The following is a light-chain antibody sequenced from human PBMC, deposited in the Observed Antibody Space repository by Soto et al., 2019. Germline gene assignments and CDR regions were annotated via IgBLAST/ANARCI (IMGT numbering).Light chain of an antibody. CDR1: SSDVGGNNY. J-gene: IGLJ2*01. Sequence: QSVLTQPPSASGSPGQSVAISCTGTSSDVGGNNYVSWYQQHPGKAPKLMVYEVTKRPSGVPDRFSGSKSGNTASLTVSGLQAEDEADYYSSSYAGSNNVIFGGGTKLTVL. V-gene: IGLV2-8*01. CDR2: EVT. CDR3: SSYAGSNNVI.